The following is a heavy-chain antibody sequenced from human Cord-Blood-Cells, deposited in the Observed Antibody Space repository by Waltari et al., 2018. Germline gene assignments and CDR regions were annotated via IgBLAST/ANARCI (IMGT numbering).Heavy chain of an antibody. CDR3: AREGGSYFDP. J-gene: IGHJ5*02. CDR2: INPSGGST. CDR1: GFTFTSNY. V-gene: IGHV1-46*01. Sequence: QVQLVQSGAEVKKPGASVKVSCKASGFTFTSNYMHWVRQAPGQGLEWMGIINPSGGSTSYAQKFQGRVTMTRDTSTSTVYMELSSLRSEDTAVYYCAREGGSYFDPWGQGTLVTVSS. D-gene: IGHD1-26*01.